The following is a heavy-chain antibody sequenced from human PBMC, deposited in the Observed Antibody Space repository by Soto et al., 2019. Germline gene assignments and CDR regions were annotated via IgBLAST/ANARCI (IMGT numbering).Heavy chain of an antibody. CDR2: ISASGEST. V-gene: IGHV3-23*01. Sequence: PGGSLRLSCAASGFVVTNAWLSWVRQAPGKGLEWVSAISASGESTYSADSVKGRFTISRDNSMNALYLQMSSLRIEDTAVYYCAHPRGYGVFDAYDIWGQGTMVTVS. CDR3: AHPRGYGVFDAYDI. J-gene: IGHJ3*02. D-gene: IGHD4-17*01. CDR1: GFVVTNAW.